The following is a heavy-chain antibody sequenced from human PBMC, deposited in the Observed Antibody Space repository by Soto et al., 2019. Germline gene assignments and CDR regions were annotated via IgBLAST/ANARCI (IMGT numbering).Heavy chain of an antibody. V-gene: IGHV1-69*01. CDR2: IIPIFGTA. CDR3: ARDLEAGSSSSSYFDY. D-gene: IGHD6-6*01. Sequence: QVQLVQSGAEVKKPGSSVKVSCKASGGTFSSYAISWVRQAPGQGLEWMGGIIPIFGTANYAQKFQGRVTITADESTSTAYMELSSLRSDDTAVYYCARDLEAGSSSSSYFDYWGQGTLVNVSS. J-gene: IGHJ4*02. CDR1: GGTFSSYA.